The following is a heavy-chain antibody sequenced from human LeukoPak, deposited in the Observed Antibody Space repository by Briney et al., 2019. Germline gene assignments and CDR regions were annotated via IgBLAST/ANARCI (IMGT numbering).Heavy chain of an antibody. CDR3: ARPAVAGNFDY. V-gene: IGHV3-23*01. CDR2: ISGSGGST. D-gene: IGHD6-19*01. Sequence: GGSLRLSCAAPGFTFSSYAMSWVRQAPGKGLEWVSAISGSGGSTYYADSVKGRFTISRDNSKNTLYLQMNSLRAEDTAVYYRARPAVAGNFDYWGQGTLVTVSS. CDR1: GFTFSSYA. J-gene: IGHJ4*02.